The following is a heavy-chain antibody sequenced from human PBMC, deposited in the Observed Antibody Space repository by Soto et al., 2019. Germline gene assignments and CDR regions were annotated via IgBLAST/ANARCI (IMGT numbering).Heavy chain of an antibody. CDR3: ARQRPTDGRWEFANYYGMDV. D-gene: IGHD1-26*01. V-gene: IGHV4-34*12. CDR2: IIHSEST. J-gene: IGHJ6*02. Sequence: ETLSLTCAVYGGSFSAYYWSWVRQPPGKGLEWIGEIIHSESTKYNPSLKSRVTIPVDTSKNQFSLKLSSVTAADTAVYYCARQRPTDGRWEFANYYGMDVWGQGTPVTVSS. CDR1: GGSFSAYY.